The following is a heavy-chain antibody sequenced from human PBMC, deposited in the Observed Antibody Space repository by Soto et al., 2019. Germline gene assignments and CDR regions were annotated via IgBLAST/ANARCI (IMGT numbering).Heavy chain of an antibody. J-gene: IGHJ5*02. CDR2: IYHSGST. D-gene: IGHD6-13*01. CDR1: GGSISSGGYS. Sequence: SSETLSLTCAVSGGSISSGGYSWSWIRQPPGKGLEWIGYIYHSGSTYYNPSLKSRVTISVDRSKNQFSLKLSSVTAADTAVYYCARARIAAAGIWFDPWGQGTLVTAPQ. V-gene: IGHV4-30-2*01. CDR3: ARARIAAAGIWFDP.